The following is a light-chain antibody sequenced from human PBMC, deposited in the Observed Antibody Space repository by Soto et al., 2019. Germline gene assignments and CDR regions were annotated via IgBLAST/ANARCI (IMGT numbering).Light chain of an antibody. Sequence: DIVMTQSPDSLAVSLGERATINCKSSQSVLYSSNNKNYLAWYQQKPGQPPKLLIYWASTRESGVPDRFSGSESGTDFTLTISSLQAEDVAVYYCQQYYSAPWKFGQGTKVEIK. CDR1: QSVLYSSNNKNY. J-gene: IGKJ1*01. V-gene: IGKV4-1*01. CDR2: WAS. CDR3: QQYYSAPWK.